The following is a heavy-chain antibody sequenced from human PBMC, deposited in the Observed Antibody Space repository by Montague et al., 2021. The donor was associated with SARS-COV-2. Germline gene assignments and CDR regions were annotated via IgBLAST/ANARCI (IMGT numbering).Heavy chain of an antibody. J-gene: IGHJ3*01. D-gene: IGHD1-26*01. CDR3: AKNKHGPTLTDGFDL. Sequence: SLRLSCAASGFTFSSSAMNWVRQAPGRGLEWVSASSGSGGCTYYADSVKGRFTISRDNSKNMLYLQMSSLRAEDTAPYYCAKNKHGPTLTDGFDLWGQGTMVTVSS. CDR2: SSGSGGCT. CDR1: GFTFSSSA. V-gene: IGHV3-23*01.